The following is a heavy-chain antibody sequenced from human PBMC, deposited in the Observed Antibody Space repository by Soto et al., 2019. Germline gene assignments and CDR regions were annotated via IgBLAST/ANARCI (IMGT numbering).Heavy chain of an antibody. CDR3: AREEIFGVVIDAFDI. CDR2: INRDGSST. CDR1: GVTFSRYW. J-gene: IGHJ3*02. V-gene: IGHV3-74*01. D-gene: IGHD3-3*01. Sequence: EVQLVESGGGLVQPGGSLRLSCAASGVTFSRYWIHWVRQAPGKGLVWVSRINRDGSSTTYADSVKGRFTISRDNAKNTLYLQMNSLRAEDTAVYYCAREEIFGVVIDAFDIWGPGTMVTVSS.